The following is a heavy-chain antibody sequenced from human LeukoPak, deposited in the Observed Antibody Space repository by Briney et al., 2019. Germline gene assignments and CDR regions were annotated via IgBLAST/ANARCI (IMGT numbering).Heavy chain of an antibody. J-gene: IGHJ6*02. Sequence: GASVKVSCKVSGYTLTELSMHWVRQAPGKGLEWMGGFDPEDGETIYAQKFQGRVTMTEDTSTDTAYMELSSLRSEDTAVYYCARDMYSSSSYYYYYYYGMDVWGQGTTVTVSS. CDR1: GYTLTELS. CDR2: FDPEDGET. CDR3: ARDMYSSSSYYYYYYYGMDV. V-gene: IGHV1-24*01. D-gene: IGHD6-6*01.